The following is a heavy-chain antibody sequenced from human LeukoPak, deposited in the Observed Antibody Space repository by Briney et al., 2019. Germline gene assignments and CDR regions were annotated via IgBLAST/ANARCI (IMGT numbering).Heavy chain of an antibody. CDR3: ARDVAGSWGYFDY. J-gene: IGHJ4*02. Sequence: ASVKVSCKASGYTFTSYNIHWVRQAPGQGLEWIGIVNPSTGSSSYAQKFQGRVSMTRDTSTSTVDMELSSLRSEDTAVFYCARDVAGSWGYFDYWGQGTLVTVSS. D-gene: IGHD6-19*01. CDR2: VNPSTGSS. V-gene: IGHV1-46*01. CDR1: GYTFTSYN.